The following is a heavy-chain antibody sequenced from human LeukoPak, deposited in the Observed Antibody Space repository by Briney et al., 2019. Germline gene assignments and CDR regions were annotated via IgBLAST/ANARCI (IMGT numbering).Heavy chain of an antibody. J-gene: IGHJ4*02. CDR1: GGSISSYY. V-gene: IGHV4-4*07. CDR2: IYASGST. Sequence: SETLSLTCTVSGGSISSYYWSWIRQPAGKGLEWIGRIYASGSTNYNPSLKSRVTMSVDTSKNQFSLKLSSVTAADTAVYYCARGLLGRNYYDSSGYYSAYYSDYWGQGTLVTVSS. D-gene: IGHD3-22*01. CDR3: ARGLLGRNYYDSSGYYSAYYSDY.